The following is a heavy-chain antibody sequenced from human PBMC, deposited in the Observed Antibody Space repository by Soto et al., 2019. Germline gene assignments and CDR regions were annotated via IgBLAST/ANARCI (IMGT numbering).Heavy chain of an antibody. Sequence: GGSLRLSCAASGFTFSNSAMGWARQAPGKGLEWVSDISRSGGSTYYTDSVKGRFTISRDNSKTTLYLQMNSLRAEDTAVYYWAKDQRGDVPHYFGSGGKGVLVTVSS. D-gene: IGHD3-16*01. J-gene: IGHJ4*02. V-gene: IGHV3-23*01. CDR1: GFTFSNSA. CDR2: ISRSGGST. CDR3: AKDQRGDVPHYFGS.